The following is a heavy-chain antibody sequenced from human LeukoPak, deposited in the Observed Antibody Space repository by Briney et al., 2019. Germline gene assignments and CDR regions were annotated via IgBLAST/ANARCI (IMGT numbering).Heavy chain of an antibody. Sequence: GIIYPGDSDTRYSPSFQGQVTISADKSISTAYLQWSSLKASDTAMYYCARLGFSEQLVLYYWGQGTLVTVSS. V-gene: IGHV5-51*01. CDR3: ARLGFSEQLVLYY. J-gene: IGHJ4*02. CDR2: IYPGDSDT. D-gene: IGHD6-6*01.